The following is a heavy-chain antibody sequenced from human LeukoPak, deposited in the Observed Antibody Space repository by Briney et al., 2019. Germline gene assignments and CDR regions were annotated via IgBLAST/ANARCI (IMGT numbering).Heavy chain of an antibody. V-gene: IGHV4-61*01. D-gene: IGHD6-13*01. Sequence: PSETLSLTCTVSGGSVSSGSYYWSWIRQPPGKGLEWIGYIYYSGSTNYNPSLKSRVTISVDTSKNQFSLKLSSVTAADTAVYYCARDDWRQQLLQGAFDIWGQGTMVTVSS. CDR1: GGSVSSGSYY. J-gene: IGHJ3*02. CDR2: IYYSGST. CDR3: ARDDWRQQLLQGAFDI.